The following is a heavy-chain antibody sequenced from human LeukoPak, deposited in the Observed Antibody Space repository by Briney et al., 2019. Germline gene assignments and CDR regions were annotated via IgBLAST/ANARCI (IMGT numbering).Heavy chain of an antibody. CDR1: GGSFSGYY. CDR2: INHSGST. V-gene: IGHV4-34*01. D-gene: IGHD3-22*01. CDR3: ARGPAYYYDSSGYYYLYFDY. J-gene: IGHJ4*02. Sequence: SETLSLTCAVYGGSFSGYYWSWIRQPPGKGLEWIGEINHSGSTNYNPSLKSRVTISVDTSKNQFSLKLSSVTAADTAVYYCARGPAYYYDSSGYYYLYFDYWGQGTLVTVSS.